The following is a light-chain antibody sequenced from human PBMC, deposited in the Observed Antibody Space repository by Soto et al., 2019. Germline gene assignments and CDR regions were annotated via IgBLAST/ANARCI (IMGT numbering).Light chain of an antibody. CDR3: TRATHFPRT. CDR1: HSLVHSDGNTY. Sequence: EIVMTQTPLSSPVTLGQPASISCRSSHSLVHSDGNTYLSWLQQRPGQPPRLLIDKISNRFSGVPDRCGGGGAGKDFTLKISRVEAEDVGVYYWTRATHFPRTFGQGTKVEIK. V-gene: IGKV2-24*01. J-gene: IGKJ1*01. CDR2: KIS.